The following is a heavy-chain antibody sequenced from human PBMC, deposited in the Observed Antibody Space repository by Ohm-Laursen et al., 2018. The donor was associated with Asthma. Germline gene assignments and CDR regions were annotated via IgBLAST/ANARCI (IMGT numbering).Heavy chain of an antibody. CDR2: ISAYNGNT. V-gene: IGHV1-18*01. D-gene: IGHD2-15*01. CDR1: GYTFTTYG. Sequence: ASVKVSCKASGYTFTTYGISWVRQAPGQGLEWMGWISAYNGNTNYAQKFQGRVTMTTDTSTSTAYMELSSLRSEDTAVYYCARISGGATLFDYWGQGTLVTVSS. J-gene: IGHJ4*02. CDR3: ARISGGATLFDY.